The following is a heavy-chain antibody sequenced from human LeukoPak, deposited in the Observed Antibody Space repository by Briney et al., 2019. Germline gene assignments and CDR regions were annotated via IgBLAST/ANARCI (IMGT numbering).Heavy chain of an antibody. CDR1: GFTFSNFA. J-gene: IGHJ4*02. Sequence: GGSLRLSCATSGFTFSNFAISWVRQAPGKGLEWVSTTGGNDGSTSYADSVKGRFTISRDNSKNTLYLQMYSLRAEDTAVYYCAKDFGGMVRGVITYYFDYWGQGTLVTVSS. CDR2: TGGNDGST. CDR3: AKDFGGMVRGVITYYFDY. D-gene: IGHD3-10*01. V-gene: IGHV3-23*01.